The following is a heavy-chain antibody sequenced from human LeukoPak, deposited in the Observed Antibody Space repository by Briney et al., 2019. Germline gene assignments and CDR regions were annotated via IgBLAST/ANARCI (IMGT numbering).Heavy chain of an antibody. CDR2: ITPTGGA. V-gene: IGHV4-34*01. D-gene: IGHD3-16*02. CDR3: ARIAFGGHIVAQDY. CDR1: GGSFSGYY. Sequence: SETLSLTCAVYGGSFSGYYWSWIRQPPEKGLEWIGEITPTGGAKYSPPLKSRVTISVDTSKNQFSLRLRSVTAADTAMYYCARIAFGGHIVAQDYWGQGTLVSVSS. J-gene: IGHJ4*02.